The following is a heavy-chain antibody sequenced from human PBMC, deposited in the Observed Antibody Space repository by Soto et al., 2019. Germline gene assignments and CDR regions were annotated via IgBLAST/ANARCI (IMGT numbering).Heavy chain of an antibody. CDR3: ARGSSGGYCSGGSCINDY. CDR1: GFTVSSNY. D-gene: IGHD2-15*01. J-gene: IGHJ4*02. CDR2: IYSGGST. Sequence: GGSLRLSCAASGFTVSSNYMSWVRQAPGKGLEWVSVIYSGGSTYYADSVKGRFTISRDNSKNTLYLQMNSLRAEDTAVYYCARGSSGGYCSGGSCINDYWGQGTLVTVSS. V-gene: IGHV3-66*01.